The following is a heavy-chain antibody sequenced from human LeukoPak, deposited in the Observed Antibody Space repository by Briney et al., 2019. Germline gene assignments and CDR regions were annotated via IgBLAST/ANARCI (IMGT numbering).Heavy chain of an antibody. Sequence: PGGSLRLSCAASGFTFSSDWMHWVRQAPGKALVGVSYINGDGCSTKYADSVRGRFTISRDNAKKTLYLQMNRLRDEATAVYYCVRGLDSWGLGNLVTVSS. CDR1: GFTFSSDW. CDR3: VRGLDS. V-gene: IGHV3-74*01. J-gene: IGHJ5*01. CDR2: INGDGCST.